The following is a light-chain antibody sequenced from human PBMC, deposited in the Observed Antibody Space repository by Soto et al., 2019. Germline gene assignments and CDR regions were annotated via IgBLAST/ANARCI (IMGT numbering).Light chain of an antibody. J-gene: IGLJ1*01. CDR3: SSLSTTSTHMV. CDR2: EVN. Sequence: QSVLGQPASMSGSPGQSITIPCTGASSDIGLYNYVSWYQHHPGKAPKLLISEVNVRPSGLSDRFSASKAGNTASLTISGLQPEDDAYYYCSSLSTTSTHMVFGRGTKGSV. CDR1: SSDIGLYNY. V-gene: IGLV2-14*01.